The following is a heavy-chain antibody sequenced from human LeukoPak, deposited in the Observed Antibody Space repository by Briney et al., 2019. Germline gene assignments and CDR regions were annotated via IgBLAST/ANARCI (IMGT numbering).Heavy chain of an antibody. V-gene: IGHV3-11*04. D-gene: IGHD3-9*01. CDR2: ISSSGSTK. Sequence: GGSLRLSCAASGFTFSDYYMSWIRQAPGKGLEWVSYISSSGSTKYYADSVKGRFTISRDNAKNSLYLQMNSLRAEDTAVYYCARDRGALTGDAFDIWGQGTMVTVSS. J-gene: IGHJ3*02. CDR3: ARDRGALTGDAFDI. CDR1: GFTFSDYY.